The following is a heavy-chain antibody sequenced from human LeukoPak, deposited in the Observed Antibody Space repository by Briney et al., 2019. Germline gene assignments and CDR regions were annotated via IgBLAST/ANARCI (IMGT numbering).Heavy chain of an antibody. CDR1: GFTFSDYA. V-gene: IGHV3-23*05. Sequence: GGSLRLSCVASGFTFSDYAMNWVRQAPGKGLEWVSTFKTNYNQVYYAESVRGRFTISTDNSKNTLYLQMNSLRAEDTAVYYCARGPPDYYDSSGYYRPYYYYGMDVWGQGTTVTVSS. CDR2: FKTNYNQV. CDR3: ARGPPDYYDSSGYYRPYYYYGMDV. D-gene: IGHD3-22*01. J-gene: IGHJ6*02.